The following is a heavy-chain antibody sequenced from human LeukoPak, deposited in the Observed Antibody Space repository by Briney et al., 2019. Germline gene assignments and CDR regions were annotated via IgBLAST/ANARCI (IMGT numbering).Heavy chain of an antibody. J-gene: IGHJ4*02. D-gene: IGHD3-10*01. Sequence: GGSLRLSCAVSGFTFRSSYMHWVRQAPGKGLEYVSAITPSGDSTYYTNSVRGRFTISIYNSKNTLFLQMGSLTAEDMAVYYCARGLYYGSGQYYFDYWGQGTLVTVSS. V-gene: IGHV3-64*01. CDR3: ARGLYYGSGQYYFDY. CDR1: GFTFRSSY. CDR2: ITPSGDST.